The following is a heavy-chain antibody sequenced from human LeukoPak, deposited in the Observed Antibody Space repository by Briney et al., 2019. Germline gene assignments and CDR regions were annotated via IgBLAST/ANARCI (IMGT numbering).Heavy chain of an antibody. D-gene: IGHD2-2*01. CDR2: ISYDGGNK. V-gene: IGHV3-30-3*01. CDR3: ARGAHCSSTSCFHVGWFDP. J-gene: IGHJ5*02. CDR1: GFTFSSYA. Sequence: GSLRLSCAASGFTFSSYAMHWVRQAPGKGLEWVAVISYDGGNKYYADSVKGRFTISRDNSKNTLYLQMNSLRAEDTAVYYCARGAHCSSTSCFHVGWFDPWGQGTLVTVSS.